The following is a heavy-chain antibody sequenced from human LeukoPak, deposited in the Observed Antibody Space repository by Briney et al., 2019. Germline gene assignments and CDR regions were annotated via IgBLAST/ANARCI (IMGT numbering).Heavy chain of an antibody. CDR2: IKQDGSEK. CDR1: GFTFSSYW. D-gene: IGHD2-2*01. Sequence: GGSLRLSCAASGFTFSSYWMSWVRQAPGKGLEWVANIKQDGSEKYYVDSVKGRFTISRDNAKNSMYLQMNSLRAEDTAVYYCARLYCSSTSCYFLDYWGQGTLVTVSS. V-gene: IGHV3-7*01. CDR3: ARLYCSSTSCYFLDY. J-gene: IGHJ4*02.